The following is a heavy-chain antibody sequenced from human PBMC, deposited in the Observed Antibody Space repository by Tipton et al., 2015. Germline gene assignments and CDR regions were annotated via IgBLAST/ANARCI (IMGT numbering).Heavy chain of an antibody. D-gene: IGHD3-22*01. CDR1: GGSISSGGYY. Sequence: LRLSCTVSGGSISSGGYYWTWIRQLPGKGLEWIGYIYSSGRANYTPSLKSRVTISLGTSENQFSLRLSSVTAADTAVYYCARENWGYYDSSDNTTADYWGQGTLVTVSS. J-gene: IGHJ4*02. V-gene: IGHV4-31*02. CDR3: ARENWGYYDSSDNTTADY. CDR2: IYSSGRA.